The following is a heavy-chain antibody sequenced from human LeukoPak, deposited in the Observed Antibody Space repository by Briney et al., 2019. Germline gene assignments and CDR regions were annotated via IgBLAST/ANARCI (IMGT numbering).Heavy chain of an antibody. V-gene: IGHV5-51*01. CDR3: ARQLRGIAVAGIAGGPFDY. CDR1: GYSFTSYW. Sequence: GESLKISCRGSGYSFTSYWIGWVRQMPGKGLEWMGIIYPGDSDTRYSPSFQGQVTISADKSISTAYLQWSSLKASDTAMYYCARQLRGIAVAGIAGGPFDYWGQGTLVTVSS. D-gene: IGHD6-19*01. J-gene: IGHJ4*02. CDR2: IYPGDSDT.